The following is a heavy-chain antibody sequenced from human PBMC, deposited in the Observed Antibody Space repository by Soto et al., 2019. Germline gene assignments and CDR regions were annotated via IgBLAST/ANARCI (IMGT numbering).Heavy chain of an antibody. D-gene: IGHD4-17*01. Sequence: SETLSLTCTVAGGSISSYYWSWIRQPPGKGLEWIGYIYCSGSTNYNPSLKSRVTISVDTSKNQFSLKLSSVTAADTAVYYCARPTVTTWGGLGAFDIWGQGTMVTVSS. CDR2: IYCSGST. CDR1: GGSISSYY. J-gene: IGHJ3*02. V-gene: IGHV4-59*08. CDR3: ARPTVTTWGGLGAFDI.